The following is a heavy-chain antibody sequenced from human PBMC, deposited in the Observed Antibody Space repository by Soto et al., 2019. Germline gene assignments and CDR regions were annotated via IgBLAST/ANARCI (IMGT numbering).Heavy chain of an antibody. CDR3: ATEPGNGLYYFDY. CDR2: IYSGGTT. J-gene: IGHJ4*02. CDR1: GFTVSSNY. Sequence: EVQLVESGGGLIQPGGFLRLSCAASGFTVSSNYMSWVRQAPGKGLEWVSVIYSGGTTYYADSVKGRFTISRDNSKNTLFLQMNSLRAEDTALYYCATEPGNGLYYFDYWGQGTLVTVSS. V-gene: IGHV3-53*01. D-gene: IGHD6-19*01.